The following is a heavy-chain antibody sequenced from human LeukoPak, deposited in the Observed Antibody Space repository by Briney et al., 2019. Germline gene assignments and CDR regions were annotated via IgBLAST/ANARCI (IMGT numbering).Heavy chain of an antibody. CDR2: MNPNSGNT. J-gene: IGHJ4*02. D-gene: IGHD3-22*01. CDR3: ARNGYDSSGYYLDY. Sequence: ASVKVSCKASGYTFTSYDINWVRQATGQGLEWMGWMNPNSGNTGYAQKFQGRVTITRNTSISTAYMELSSLRSEDTAVYYCARNGYDSSGYYLDYWGQGTLVTVSS. CDR1: GYTFTSYD. V-gene: IGHV1-8*03.